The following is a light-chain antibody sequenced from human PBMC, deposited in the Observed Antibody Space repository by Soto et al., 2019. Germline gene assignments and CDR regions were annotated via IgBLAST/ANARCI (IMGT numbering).Light chain of an antibody. CDR1: QSVSSY. CDR3: QQRSNWPLT. J-gene: IGKJ4*01. V-gene: IGKV3-11*01. CDR2: DGS. Sequence: EIVLTQSPATLSLSPGERATLSCRASQSVSSYLAWYQQKPGQAPRLLIYDGSNRATGIPARFSGSGSGTDFTLTISSVEPEECAVYYCQQRSNWPLTFGGGTKVEIK.